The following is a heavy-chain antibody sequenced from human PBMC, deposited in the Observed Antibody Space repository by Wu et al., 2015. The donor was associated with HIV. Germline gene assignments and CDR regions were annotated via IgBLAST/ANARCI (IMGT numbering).Heavy chain of an antibody. D-gene: IGHD5-12*01. Sequence: QVQLLQSGAEVKKPGASVKVSCKVSGHSLSESAIHWVRQTPGKPLEWVGGYDPEDTEIIYAQKFEARVTMTEDTSTDTAYMEMSSLRSEDTAVYYCATVKARYSGYGYDVGDAFHLWGQGTMVTVSS. J-gene: IGHJ3*01. CDR2: YDPEDTEI. CDR1: GHSLSESA. CDR3: ATVKARYSGYGYDVGDAFHL. V-gene: IGHV1-24*01.